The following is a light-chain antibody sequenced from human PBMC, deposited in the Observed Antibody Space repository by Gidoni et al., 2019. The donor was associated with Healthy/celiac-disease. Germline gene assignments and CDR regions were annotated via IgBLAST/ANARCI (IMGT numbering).Light chain of an antibody. V-gene: IGLV3-25*03. CDR2: KDS. CDR1: ALPKQY. CDR3: QSADSSGTSPYV. J-gene: IGLJ1*01. Sequence: SYELTQPPSVSVSPGQTARITCSGDALPKQYAYWYQQKPGQAPVLVIYKDSERPSGIPDGFSGSSSGTTVTLTISGVQAEDEADYYCQSADSSGTSPYVFGTGTKVTVL.